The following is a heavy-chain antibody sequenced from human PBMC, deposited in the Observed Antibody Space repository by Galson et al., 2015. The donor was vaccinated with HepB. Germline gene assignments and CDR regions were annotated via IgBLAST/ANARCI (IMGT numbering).Heavy chain of an antibody. D-gene: IGHD3-10*01. CDR3: ARQFEGRRWFGELIDY. CDR2: IYYSGST. J-gene: IGHJ4*02. Sequence: SETLSLTCTVSGGSISSSSYYWGWIRQPPGKGLEWIGSIYYSGSTYYNPSLKSRVTISVDTSKNQFSLKLSSVTAADTAVYYCARQFEGRRWFGELIDYWGQGTLVTVSS. CDR1: GGSISSSSYY. V-gene: IGHV4-39*01.